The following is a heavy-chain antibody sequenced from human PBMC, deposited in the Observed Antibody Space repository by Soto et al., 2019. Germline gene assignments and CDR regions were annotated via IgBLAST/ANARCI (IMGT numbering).Heavy chain of an antibody. J-gene: IGHJ4*02. CDR2: INAGNGNT. V-gene: IGHV1-3*01. CDR1: GYTFTSYG. CDR3: ARDRVSNFDY. Sequence: ASVKVSCKASGYTFTSYGISWVRQAPGQRLEWMGWINAGNGNTKYSQKFQGRVTITRDTSASTAYMELSSLRSEDTAVYYCARDRVSNFDYWGQGTLVTVSS.